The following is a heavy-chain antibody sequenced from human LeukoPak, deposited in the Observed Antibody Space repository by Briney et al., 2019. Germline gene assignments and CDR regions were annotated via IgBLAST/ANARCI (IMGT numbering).Heavy chain of an antibody. CDR2: ISAYNGNT. D-gene: IGHD6-6*01. Sequence: AAVKVSCKASGYTFTSYGISWVRQAPGQRVEGMGWISAYNGNTNYAQKFQGRLTMTRDTSISTAYMELSRLRSDDTAVYYCAREYSSSSYVYYYYMDVWGKGTTVTVSS. J-gene: IGHJ6*03. CDR3: AREYSSSSYVYYYYMDV. V-gene: IGHV1-18*01. CDR1: GYTFTSYG.